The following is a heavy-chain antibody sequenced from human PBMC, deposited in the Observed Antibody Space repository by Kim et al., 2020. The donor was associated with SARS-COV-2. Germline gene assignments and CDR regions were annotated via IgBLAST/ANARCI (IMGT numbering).Heavy chain of an antibody. Sequence: ASVKVSCKASGYTFTGYYMHWVRQAPGQGLEWMGWINPNSGGTNYAQKFQGRVTMTRDTSISTAYMELSRLRSDDTAVYYCARDSYYYDSSGYTRLGDWGQGTLVTVSS. D-gene: IGHD3-22*01. J-gene: IGHJ4*02. V-gene: IGHV1-2*02. CDR1: GYTFTGYY. CDR3: ARDSYYYDSSGYTRLGD. CDR2: INPNSGGT.